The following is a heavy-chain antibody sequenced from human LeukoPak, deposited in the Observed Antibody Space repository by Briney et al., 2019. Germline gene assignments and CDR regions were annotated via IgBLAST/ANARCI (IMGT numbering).Heavy chain of an antibody. D-gene: IGHD3-16*01. V-gene: IGHV3-30*04. CDR3: AKGGGGRLIYYYYMDV. CDR2: ISYDGSNK. CDR1: GFTFSSYA. Sequence: GGSLRLSCAASGFTFSSYAMHWVRQAPGKGLEWVAVISYDGSNKYYADSVKGRFTISRDNSKNMLYLQMNSLRAEDMALYYCAKGGGGRLIYYYYMDVWGKGTTVTVSS. J-gene: IGHJ6*03.